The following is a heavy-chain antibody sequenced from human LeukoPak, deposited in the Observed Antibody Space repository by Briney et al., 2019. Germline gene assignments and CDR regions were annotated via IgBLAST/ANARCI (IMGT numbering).Heavy chain of an antibody. V-gene: IGHV3-48*01. CDR3: ASGYDFSSGSKRGFDN. J-gene: IGHJ4*02. CDR2: ISSGGSDI. CDR1: GFVFSDYG. D-gene: IGHD3-3*01. Sequence: GGSLRLSCAASGFVFSDYGFNWVRQAQGKGLEWISYISSGGSDIFYADSVKGRFTISRDNAKSSVFLQMSSLRGEDTAVYYCASGYDFSSGSKRGFDNWGQGALVTVSP.